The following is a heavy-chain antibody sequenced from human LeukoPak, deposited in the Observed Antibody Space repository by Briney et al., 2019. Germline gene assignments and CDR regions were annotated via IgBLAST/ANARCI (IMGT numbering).Heavy chain of an antibody. CDR2: MNPNSGNT. V-gene: IGHV1-8*01. CDR3: ARDLPRYSSSSGNAFDI. J-gene: IGHJ3*02. CDR1: GYTFTSYD. D-gene: IGHD6-6*01. Sequence: ASVKVSCKASGYTFTSYDINWVRQATGQGLEWMGWMNPNSGNTGYAQKFQGRVTMTRNTSISTAYMELSSLRSEDTAVYYCARDLPRYSSSSGNAFDICGQGTMVTVSS.